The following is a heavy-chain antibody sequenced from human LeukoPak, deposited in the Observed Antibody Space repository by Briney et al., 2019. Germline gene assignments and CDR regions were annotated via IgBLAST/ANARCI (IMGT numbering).Heavy chain of an antibody. Sequence: GGSLRLSCAASGFTFSSYWMHWVRQAPGKGLVWVSRINSDGSSTSYADSVKGRFTISRDNAKYTLYLQMNSLRAEDTAVYYCARYSYGFAFDYWGQGTLVTVSS. V-gene: IGHV3-74*01. CDR2: INSDGSST. CDR3: ARYSYGFAFDY. CDR1: GFTFSSYW. J-gene: IGHJ4*02. D-gene: IGHD5-18*01.